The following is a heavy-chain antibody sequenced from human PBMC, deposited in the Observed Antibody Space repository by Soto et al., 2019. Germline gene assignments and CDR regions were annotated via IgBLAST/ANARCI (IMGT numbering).Heavy chain of an antibody. D-gene: IGHD5-12*01. Sequence: EVQLVESGGGLVQPGGSLRLSCAASGFTFSSYSMNWVRQAPGKGPEWVSCISSGSSTIYYADSVKGRFTISRDNAKNSLYLQMNGLRDDDTAVYYCAGGGGYSGYDLVEYWGQGTLVTVSS. V-gene: IGHV3-48*02. J-gene: IGHJ4*02. CDR2: ISSGSSTI. CDR1: GFTFSSYS. CDR3: AGGGGYSGYDLVEY.